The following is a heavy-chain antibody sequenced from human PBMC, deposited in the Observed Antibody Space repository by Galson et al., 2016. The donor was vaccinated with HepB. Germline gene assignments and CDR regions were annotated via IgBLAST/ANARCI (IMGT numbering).Heavy chain of an antibody. D-gene: IGHD1-1*01. CDR1: GYSFNRFG. CDR2: ISGYNGDT. CDR3: ASSPLDIGLKGTYYDY. V-gene: IGHV1-18*01. J-gene: IGHJ4*02. Sequence: SVKVSCKASGYSFNRFGVSWVRQAPGQGLEYVGWISGYNGDTDFAQMFQGRVTMTTDTSTNTAYMELTNLRSDDTGVYFCASSPLDIGLKGTYYDYWGQGTLVSVSS.